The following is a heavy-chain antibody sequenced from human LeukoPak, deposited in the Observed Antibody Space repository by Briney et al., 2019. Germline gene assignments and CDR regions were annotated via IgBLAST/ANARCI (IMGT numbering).Heavy chain of an antibody. V-gene: IGHV3-48*04. CDR3: ARASRSGYAFDP. CDR1: GFTFSHFG. J-gene: IGHJ5*02. CDR2: ISSSGSNI. D-gene: IGHD3-3*01. Sequence: GGSLRLSCEASGFTFSHFGMHWVRQAPGKGLEWVSYISSSGSNIYYADSVKGRFTISRDSAKNSLFLQMSSLRVEDTAVYYCARASRSGYAFDPWGQGTLVTVSS.